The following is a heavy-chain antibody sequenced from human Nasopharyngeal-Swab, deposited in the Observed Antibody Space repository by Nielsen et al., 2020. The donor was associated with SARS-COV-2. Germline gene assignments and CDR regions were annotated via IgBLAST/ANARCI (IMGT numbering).Heavy chain of an antibody. Sequence: LSLTCAASGFTFSSFGMHWVRLAPGKGLEWVSSIRYNGVRTAYGDSAKGRFTISRDNSKNTVYLQMSSLRAEDTAVYYCAAPGTRCSGDKCDMWVFDYWGQGTLVTVSS. J-gene: IGHJ4*02. CDR3: AAPGTRCSGDKCDMWVFDY. D-gene: IGHD2-15*01. CDR1: GFTFSSFG. CDR2: IRYNGVRT. V-gene: IGHV3-23*01.